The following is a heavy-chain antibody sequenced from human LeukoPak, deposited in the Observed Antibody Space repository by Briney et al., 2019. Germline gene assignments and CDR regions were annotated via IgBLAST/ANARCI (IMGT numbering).Heavy chain of an antibody. CDR3: ATDLSVSCSGGSCYD. CDR1: GYTLTELS. CDR2: FDPEDGET. J-gene: IGHJ4*02. Sequence: ASVKVSCKVSGYTLTELSMHWVGQAPGKGLEWMGGFDPEDGETIYAQKFQGRVTMTEDTSTDTAYMELSSLRSEDTAVYYCATDLSVSCSGGSCYDWGQGTLVTVSS. V-gene: IGHV1-24*01. D-gene: IGHD2-15*01.